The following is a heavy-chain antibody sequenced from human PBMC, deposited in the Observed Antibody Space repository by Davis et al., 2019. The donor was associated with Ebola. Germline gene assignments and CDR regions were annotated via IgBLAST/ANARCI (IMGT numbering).Heavy chain of an antibody. CDR2: IYWDDDK. Sequence: SGPTLVKPTQTLTLTCTFSGFSLSTSGVGVGWIRQPPGKALEWLTLIYWDDDKRYRPSLKSRLTITKDTSKNQVVLTMTNMNPVDTATYYCARTECSSSPRYFDLWGRGTLVTVSS. J-gene: IGHJ2*01. V-gene: IGHV2-5*02. CDR3: ARTECSSSPRYFDL. D-gene: IGHD6-6*01. CDR1: GFSLSTSGVG.